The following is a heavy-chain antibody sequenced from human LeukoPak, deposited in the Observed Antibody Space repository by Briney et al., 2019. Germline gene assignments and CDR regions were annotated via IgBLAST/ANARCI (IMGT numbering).Heavy chain of an antibody. V-gene: IGHV4-59*01. CDR1: GGSIRSYY. CDR3: TSGSYSFYYMDV. CDR2: LYYSGST. Sequence: SETLSLTCTVSGGSIRSYYWSWIRQPPGKGLEWIGYLYYSGSTNYNPSLKSRVTISVDTSKNQFSLKLSSVTAADTAVYYCTSGSYSFYYMDVWGKGTTVTVSS. J-gene: IGHJ6*03. D-gene: IGHD1-26*01.